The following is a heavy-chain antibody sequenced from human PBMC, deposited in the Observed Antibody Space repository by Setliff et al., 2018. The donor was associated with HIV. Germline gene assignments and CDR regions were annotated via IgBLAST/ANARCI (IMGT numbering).Heavy chain of an antibody. D-gene: IGHD2-2*01. CDR1: GGSINSYY. Sequence: PSETLSLTCTVSGGSINSYYWNWIRQPPGKGLEWIGYIYTSGSTNYNPSLKSRVTISVDTSKNQFSLKLSSVTAADTAVYYCARTRGYCSATSCYMDVWGKGTTVTVSS. CDR3: ARTRGYCSATSCYMDV. CDR2: IYTSGST. V-gene: IGHV4-4*09. J-gene: IGHJ6*03.